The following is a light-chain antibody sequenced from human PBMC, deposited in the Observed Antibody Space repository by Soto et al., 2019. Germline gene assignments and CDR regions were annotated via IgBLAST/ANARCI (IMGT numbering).Light chain of an antibody. Sequence: DIQMTQSPSSLSASVGDRVTITCRASQSISSYLNWYQQKPGKAPKLLIYAASSLQSGVPSRFSGRGSGTDFTLAISSLQPEDFATYYCQQSYSTPRTFGQGTKVEIQ. CDR1: QSISSY. V-gene: IGKV1-39*01. CDR3: QQSYSTPRT. J-gene: IGKJ1*01. CDR2: AAS.